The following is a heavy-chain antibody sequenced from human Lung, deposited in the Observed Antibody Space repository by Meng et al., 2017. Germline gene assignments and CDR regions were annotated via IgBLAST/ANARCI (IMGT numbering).Heavy chain of an antibody. Sequence: QVLLVQSGAEVRKPGASVKVACKASGYTFTSDGISWVRQAPGQGLEWMGWISADNGNTNYAKKLQGRVTMTTDTSTSTAYMELRSLRSDDTAVYYCAASTSIAGSPFDYWGQGTLVTVSS. CDR1: GYTFTSDG. CDR2: ISADNGNT. CDR3: AASTSIAGSPFDY. V-gene: IGHV1-18*01. J-gene: IGHJ4*02. D-gene: IGHD6-6*01.